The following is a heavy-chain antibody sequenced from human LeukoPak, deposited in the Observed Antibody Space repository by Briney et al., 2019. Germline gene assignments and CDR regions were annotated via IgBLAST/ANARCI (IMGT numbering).Heavy chain of an antibody. J-gene: IGHJ6*02. V-gene: IGHV3-11*01. CDR3: ARWRSAYYGMDV. CDR2: ISSSGSTI. Sequence: EGSLRLSCAASGFTFSDYYMSWIRQAPGKGLEWVSYISSSGSTIYYADSVKGRFTISRDNSKNTLYLQMNSLRAEDTAVYYCARWRSAYYGMDVWGQGTTVTVSS. CDR1: GFTFSDYY.